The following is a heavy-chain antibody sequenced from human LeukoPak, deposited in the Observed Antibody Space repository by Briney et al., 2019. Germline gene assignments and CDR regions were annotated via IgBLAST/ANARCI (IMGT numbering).Heavy chain of an antibody. D-gene: IGHD2-8*01. V-gene: IGHV3-48*02. J-gene: IGHJ3*02. CDR3: AREPRVSYGAFDI. CDR2: ISGSSSSI. CDR1: GFXFSSYS. Sequence: PGGSLRLSCAASGFXFSSYSMNWVRQAPGKGLEWVSYISGSSSSIYYADSVKGRFTISRDNAKNSLYLQMNSLRDEDTSVYYCAREPRVSYGAFDIWGQGTMVTVSS.